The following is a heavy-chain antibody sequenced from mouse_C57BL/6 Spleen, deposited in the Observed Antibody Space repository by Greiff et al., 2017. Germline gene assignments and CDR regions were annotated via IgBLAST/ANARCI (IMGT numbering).Heavy chain of an antibody. CDR3: ARGSSYAMDY. V-gene: IGHV1-66*01. D-gene: IGHD1-1*01. CDR2: IYPGSGNT. Sequence: VQLQESGPELVKPGASVKISCKASGYSFTSYYIHWVKQRPGQGLEWIGWIYPGSGNTKYNEKFKGKATLTADTSSSTAYMQLSSITSEDSAVYYCARGSSYAMDYWGQGTSVTVSS. J-gene: IGHJ4*01. CDR1: GYSFTSYY.